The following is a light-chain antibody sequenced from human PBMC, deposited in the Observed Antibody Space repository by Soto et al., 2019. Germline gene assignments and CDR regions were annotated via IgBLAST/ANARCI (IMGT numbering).Light chain of an antibody. Sequence: ENLLTQSPCTLALSPGERATLSCRASQTVYNGFLAWYQQKPGQAPRLLIYGASSRATGIPERFSGSGSGTDFTLTISSLEPEDFEVYYCQPYNNWPLTFGGGTKVDIK. CDR3: QPYNNWPLT. V-gene: IGKV3-20*01. J-gene: IGKJ4*01. CDR2: GAS. CDR1: QTVYNGF.